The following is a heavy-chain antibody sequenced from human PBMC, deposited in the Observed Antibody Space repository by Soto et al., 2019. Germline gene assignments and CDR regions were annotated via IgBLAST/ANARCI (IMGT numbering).Heavy chain of an antibody. CDR1: GGSISSGGYY. Sequence: QVQLQESGPGLVKPSQTLSLTCTVSGGSISSGGYYWSWIRQHPGKGLEWIGYIYYSGSTYYNPSLKSRVTISVDTSKNQFSLKLSSVTAADTAVYYCARGLRWNYLDHYGMDVWGQGTTVTVSS. D-gene: IGHD1-7*01. V-gene: IGHV4-31*03. CDR3: ARGLRWNYLDHYGMDV. J-gene: IGHJ6*02. CDR2: IYYSGST.